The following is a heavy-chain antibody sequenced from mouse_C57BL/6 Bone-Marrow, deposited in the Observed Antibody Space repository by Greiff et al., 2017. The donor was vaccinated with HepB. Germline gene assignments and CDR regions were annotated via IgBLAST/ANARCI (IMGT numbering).Heavy chain of an antibody. CDR2: IDPSDSYT. CDR1: GYTFTSYW. Sequence: VQLQQPGAELVKPGASVKLSCKASGYTFTSYWMQWVKQRPGQGLEWIGVIDPSDSYTNYNQKFKGKATLTVDTSSSTAYMQLSSLTSEDSAVYYCARGTAQAFDYWGQGTTLTVSS. CDR3: ARGTAQAFDY. J-gene: IGHJ2*01. V-gene: IGHV1-50*01. D-gene: IGHD3-2*02.